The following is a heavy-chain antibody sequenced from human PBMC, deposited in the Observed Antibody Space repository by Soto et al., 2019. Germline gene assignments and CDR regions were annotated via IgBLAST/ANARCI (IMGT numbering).Heavy chain of an antibody. CDR2: INAGNGNT. V-gene: IGHV1-3*01. J-gene: IGHJ3*02. D-gene: IGHD6-19*01. Sequence: GASVKVSCKASGYTFTSYAIHWVRQAPGQRLEWMGWINAGNGNTEYSQKFQGRVTITSDTSANTAYMELSRLTSGDTAVYYCARDRLFSSGWDTFHIWGPGTMVTVS. CDR1: GYTFTSYA. CDR3: ARDRLFSSGWDTFHI.